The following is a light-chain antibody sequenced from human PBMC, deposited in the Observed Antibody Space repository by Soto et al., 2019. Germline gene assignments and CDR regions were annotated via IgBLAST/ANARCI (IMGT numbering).Light chain of an antibody. Sequence: QSVLTQPASVSGSPGQSITISCTGTSSDVGGYNYVSWYQQHPGTAPKLMIYDVSNRPSGVSDCFSGSKSGNTASLTISGLQAEDEADYYCSSYTSSSTRVFGTGTKLTVL. CDR1: SSDVGGYNY. CDR2: DVS. J-gene: IGLJ1*01. V-gene: IGLV2-14*01. CDR3: SSYTSSSTRV.